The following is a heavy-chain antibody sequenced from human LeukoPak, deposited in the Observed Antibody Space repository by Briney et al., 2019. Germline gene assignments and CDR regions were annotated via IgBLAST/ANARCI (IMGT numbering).Heavy chain of an antibody. CDR1: GYTFTCYY. CDR2: INPNIGGT. J-gene: IGHJ4*02. V-gene: IGHV1-2*02. Sequence: ASVKVSCKASGYTFTCYYMHWVRQAPGQGGEWRGGINPNIGGTNYAQKSQGRVTMTRDTSISTAYMELSRLRSDDTAVYYCARLVVPAAMAMAVDYWGQGTLVTVSS. D-gene: IGHD2-2*01. CDR3: ARLVVPAAMAMAVDY.